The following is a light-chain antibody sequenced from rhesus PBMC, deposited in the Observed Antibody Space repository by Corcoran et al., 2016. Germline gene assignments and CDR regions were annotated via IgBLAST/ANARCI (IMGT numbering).Light chain of an antibody. CDR2: AAS. J-gene: IGKJ4*01. CDR3: QQGYSTPLT. V-gene: IGKV1-18*01. CDR1: QGISSR. Sequence: DIQMTQSPSSLSASVGDKVTITCRASQGISSRLAWHQQKPGKAPKLLIYAASSLQSGVPSRCSGSGSGTDYTRTISSLQPEDFATYYCQQGYSTPLTFGGGTKVEIK.